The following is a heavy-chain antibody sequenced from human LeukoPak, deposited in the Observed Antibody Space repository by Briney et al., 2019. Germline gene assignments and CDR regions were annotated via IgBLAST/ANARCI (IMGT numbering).Heavy chain of an antibody. CDR3: TRAATMKVVVEGYYFDY. V-gene: IGHV3-49*04. Sequence: PGGSLRLSCTASGFTFGDYAMSWVRQAPGKGVEWVGFMRSKAYGGTTEYAASVKGRFTISRDDSKSIAYLQMNSLKTEDTAVYYCTRAATMKVVVEGYYFDYWGQGTLVTVSS. CDR1: GFTFGDYA. CDR2: MRSKAYGGTT. J-gene: IGHJ4*02. D-gene: IGHD3-22*01.